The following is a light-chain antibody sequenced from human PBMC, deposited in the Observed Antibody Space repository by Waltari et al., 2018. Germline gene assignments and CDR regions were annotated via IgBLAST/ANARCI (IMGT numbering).Light chain of an antibody. V-gene: IGKV1-17*01. J-gene: IGKJ2*01. CDR1: QDIRHD. CDR3: LQYNNYPLT. Sequence: DIQMTQSPSSLSASVGDRVTITCRASQDIRHDLGWYQQKPGKAPQRLTYNVFTLQSGVPSRFSGSGSGTEFTLTISSLQPEDVGSYYCLQYNNYPLTFGQGTKLEI. CDR2: NVF.